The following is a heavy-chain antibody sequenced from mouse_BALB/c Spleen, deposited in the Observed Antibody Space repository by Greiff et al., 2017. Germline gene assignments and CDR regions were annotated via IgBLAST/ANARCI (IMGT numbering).Heavy chain of an antibody. CDR2: ISDGGSYT. CDR1: GFTFSDYY. V-gene: IGHV5-4*02. CDR3: ARGYFDY. J-gene: IGHJ2*01. Sequence: EVQGVESGGGLVKPGGSLKLSCAASGFTFSDYYMYWVRQTPEKRLEWVATISDGGSYTYYPDSVKGRFTISRDNAKNNLYLQMSSLKSEDTAMYYCARGYFDYWGQGTTLTVSS.